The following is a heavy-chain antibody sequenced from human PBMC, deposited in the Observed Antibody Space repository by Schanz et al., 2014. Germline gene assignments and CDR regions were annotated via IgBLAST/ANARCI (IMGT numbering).Heavy chain of an antibody. Sequence: QVQLVQSGAEVKEPGASVKVSCKASGYTFTGYHIHWVRQAPGQGLEWMATINPSGGSTSFAQKFQGRVTMTRATSTSTVNMELTSLRSEDTAVYYCARARYGLDVWGQGTTVTVSS. CDR3: ARARYGLDV. J-gene: IGHJ6*02. CDR1: GYTFTGYH. CDR2: INPSGGST. V-gene: IGHV1-46*01.